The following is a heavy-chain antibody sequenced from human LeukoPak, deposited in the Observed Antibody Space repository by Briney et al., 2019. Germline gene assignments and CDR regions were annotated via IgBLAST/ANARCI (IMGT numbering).Heavy chain of an antibody. CDR1: GFTFSSYS. D-gene: IGHD6-19*01. CDR2: ISSSSSYI. V-gene: IGHV3-21*03. J-gene: IGHJ4*02. Sequence: GGSLRLSCAAPGFTFSSYSMNWVRQAPGKGLEWVSSISSSSSYIYYADSVKGRFTISRDNAKNSLYLQMNSLKTEDTAVYYCTRDQGSGGWSLEVDYWGQGTLVTVSS. CDR3: TRDQGSGGWSLEVDY.